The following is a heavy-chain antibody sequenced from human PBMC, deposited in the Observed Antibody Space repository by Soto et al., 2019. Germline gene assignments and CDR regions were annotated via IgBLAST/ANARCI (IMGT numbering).Heavy chain of an antibody. CDR1: GFTLTSYA. Sequence: EVQLLESGGHLVQPGESLTLSCTASGFTLTSYAINWVRQAPGKGLEWVSATTGGAGLTYYADSVKGRFSVSSDTPGNTLYLQLNSLRPEDTAVYFCARVERGSVARPTRLDPWGQGTLVTVSS. V-gene: IGHV3-23*01. J-gene: IGHJ5*02. CDR2: TTGGAGLT. CDR3: ARVERGSVARPTRLDP. D-gene: IGHD1-26*01.